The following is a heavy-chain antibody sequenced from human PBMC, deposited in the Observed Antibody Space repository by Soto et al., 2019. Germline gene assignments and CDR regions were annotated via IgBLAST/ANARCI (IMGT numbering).Heavy chain of an antibody. Sequence: QVTLKESGPTLVKPTQTLTLTCTFSGFSLTTSGVGVGWIRQPPGKALEWLALIYWNDDKRYSPSLKSRLTITTDTSKNQVVLIRTNMDPVDTATYYCANKIVAAPPSYWGQGTLVIVSS. CDR3: ANKIVAAPPSY. D-gene: IGHD1-26*01. J-gene: IGHJ4*02. V-gene: IGHV2-5*01. CDR1: GFSLTTSGVG. CDR2: IYWNDDK.